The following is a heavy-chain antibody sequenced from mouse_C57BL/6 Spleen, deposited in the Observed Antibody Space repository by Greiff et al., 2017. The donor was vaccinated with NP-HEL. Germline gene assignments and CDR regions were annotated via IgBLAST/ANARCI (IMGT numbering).Heavy chain of an antibody. Sequence: VKLVESGAELVKPGASVKISCKASGYAFSSYWMNWVKQRPGKGLEWIGQIYPGDGDTNYNGKFKGKATLTADKSSSTAYMQLSSLTSEDSAVYFCARSRYYGDFDYWGQGTTLTVSS. CDR1: GYAFSSYW. V-gene: IGHV1-80*01. CDR2: IYPGDGDT. CDR3: ARSRYYGDFDY. J-gene: IGHJ2*01. D-gene: IGHD1-1*01.